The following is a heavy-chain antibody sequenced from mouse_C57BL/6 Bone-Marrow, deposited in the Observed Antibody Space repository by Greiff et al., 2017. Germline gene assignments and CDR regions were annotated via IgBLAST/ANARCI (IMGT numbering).Heavy chain of an antibody. CDR2: ISSGSSTS. CDR3: ANYYGSSYEGFAY. Sequence: EVQLVESGGGLVKPGGSLKLSCAASGFTFSDYGMHWVRQAPEKGLEWVAYISSGSSTSYYADTVKGRFTISRDNAKNTLFLQMTSLRSEDTAMYYCANYYGSSYEGFAYWGQGTLVTVSA. V-gene: IGHV5-17*01. J-gene: IGHJ3*01. D-gene: IGHD1-1*01. CDR1: GFTFSDYG.